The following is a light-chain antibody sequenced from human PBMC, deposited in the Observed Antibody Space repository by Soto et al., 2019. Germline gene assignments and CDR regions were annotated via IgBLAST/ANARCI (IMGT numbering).Light chain of an antibody. CDR2: KAS. J-gene: IGKJ5*01. CDR3: QQYNNDLIT. Sequence: DIQMTQFPSTLSASVGDRVTITCRASQSISSWLAWYQQKPGKAPKVLIYKASILESGVPSRFSGSGSGTEFTLTISSLQPDDFATYYCQQYNNDLITFGQGTRREIK. V-gene: IGKV1-5*03. CDR1: QSISSW.